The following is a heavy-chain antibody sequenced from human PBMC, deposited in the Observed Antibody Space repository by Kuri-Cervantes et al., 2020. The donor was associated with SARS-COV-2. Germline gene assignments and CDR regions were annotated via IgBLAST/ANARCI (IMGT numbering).Heavy chain of an antibody. CDR1: GFSLSTSGVG. V-gene: IGHV2-5*02. J-gene: IGHJ4*02. CDR2: IYWDDDK. Sequence: SGPTLVKPTQTLTLTCTFSGFSLSTSGVGVGWIRQPPGKALEWLALIYWDDDKRYSPSLKSRLTITKDTSRNQVVLTMTNMDPVDTATYYCARTLYDTSAYYFGYWGQGTLVTVSS. D-gene: IGHD3-22*01. CDR3: ARTLYDTSAYYFGY.